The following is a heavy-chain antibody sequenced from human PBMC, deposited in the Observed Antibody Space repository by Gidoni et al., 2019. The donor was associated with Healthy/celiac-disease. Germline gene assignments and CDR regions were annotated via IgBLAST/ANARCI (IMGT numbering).Heavy chain of an antibody. J-gene: IGHJ3*02. Sequence: EVQLVQSGAEVKKPGESLKISCKGSGYSFTSYWTGWVRQMPGKGLEWMGIIYPGDSDTRYSPSFQGQVTISADKSISTAYLQWSSLKASDTAMYYCARHPAPGYSYGPVGYTAFDIWGQGTMVTVSS. CDR3: ARHPAPGYSYGPVGYTAFDI. V-gene: IGHV5-51*01. D-gene: IGHD5-18*01. CDR2: IYPGDSDT. CDR1: GYSFTSYW.